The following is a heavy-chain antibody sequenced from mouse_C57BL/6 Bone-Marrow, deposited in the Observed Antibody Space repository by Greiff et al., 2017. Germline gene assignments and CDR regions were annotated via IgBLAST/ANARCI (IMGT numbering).Heavy chain of an antibody. CDR1: GYTFTEYT. J-gene: IGHJ3*01. CDR3: ARHEGLNYYGSSLFAD. Sequence: VQLQESGAELVKPGASVKLSCKASGYTFTEYTIHWVKQRSGQGLEWIGWFYPGSGSIKYNEKFKDKATLTADKSSSTVYMELSRLTSEGSAVYFCARHEGLNYYGSSLFADWGQGTLVTVSA. D-gene: IGHD1-1*01. CDR2: FYPGSGSI. V-gene: IGHV1-62-2*01.